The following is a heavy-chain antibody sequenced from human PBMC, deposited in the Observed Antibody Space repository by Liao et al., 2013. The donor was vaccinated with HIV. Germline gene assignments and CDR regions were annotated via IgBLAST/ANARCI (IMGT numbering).Heavy chain of an antibody. CDR1: GDSISSSSYY. J-gene: IGHJ6*03. Sequence: QLQLQGSGPGLVKPSETLSLTCTVSGDSISSSSYYWGWIRQSPGKGLEWIGSIYYSGSTYHNPSLKSRVTISLDTSKNQVSLKLNSVTAADTAVYYCARDLLRGYHMDVWGKGTTVTVSS. CDR2: IYYSGST. CDR3: ARDLLRGYHMDV. V-gene: IGHV4-39*07.